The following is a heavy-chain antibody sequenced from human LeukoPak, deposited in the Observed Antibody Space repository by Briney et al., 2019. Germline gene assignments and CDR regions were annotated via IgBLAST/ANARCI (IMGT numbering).Heavy chain of an antibody. D-gene: IGHD2-21*01. Sequence: GGSLRLSCAASGFTFSSYWMSWVRQAPGKGLEWVANIKQDGSEKYYVDSVKGRFTISRDNAKNSLYLQMNSLRAEDTAVYYCARGRTPYCGGDCYSYYYYMDVWGKGTTVTVSS. CDR2: IKQDGSEK. J-gene: IGHJ6*03. CDR3: ARGRTPYCGGDCYSYYYYMDV. V-gene: IGHV3-7*01. CDR1: GFTFSSYW.